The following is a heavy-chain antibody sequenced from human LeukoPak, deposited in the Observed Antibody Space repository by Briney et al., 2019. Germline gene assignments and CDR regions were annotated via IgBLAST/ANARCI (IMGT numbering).Heavy chain of an antibody. Sequence: GRSLRLSCAASGFTFGIYSMTWVRQAPGKGLEWVSTVNPGGDSTYYADSVKGRFTISRDNSKNTVYLQMSSLRAEDTAIYYCAKDRAGTPWADWGQGTLVTVSS. CDR3: AKDRAGTPWAD. CDR2: VNPGGDST. D-gene: IGHD1-1*01. CDR1: GFTFGIYS. V-gene: IGHV3-23*01. J-gene: IGHJ4*02.